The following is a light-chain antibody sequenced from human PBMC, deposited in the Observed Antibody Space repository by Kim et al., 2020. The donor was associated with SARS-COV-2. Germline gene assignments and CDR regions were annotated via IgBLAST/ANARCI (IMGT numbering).Light chain of an antibody. J-gene: IGLJ3*02. CDR1: KMGDKY. CDR3: QSWDSSTVV. CDR2: QDK. V-gene: IGLV3-1*01. Sequence: VSPGQAANITCSGPKMGDKYVSWYQQKTGQSPLLVIYQDKKRPSVIPGRFSGSNSGNTATLTISGAQPLDEADYYCQSWDSSTVVFGGGTRLTVL.